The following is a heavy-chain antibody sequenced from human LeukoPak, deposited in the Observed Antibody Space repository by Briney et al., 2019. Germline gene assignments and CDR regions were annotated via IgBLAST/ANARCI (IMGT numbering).Heavy chain of an antibody. CDR3: ARVGSKWLPHQDY. CDR2: INTNTGNP. Sequence: ASVRVSCKASGYTFTTYAMNWVRQAPGQGLEWMGWINTNTGNPTYAQGFTGRFVFSLDTSVSTAYLQISSLKAEDTAVYYCARVGSKWLPHQDYWGQGTLVTVSS. J-gene: IGHJ4*02. D-gene: IGHD6-19*01. CDR1: GYTFTTYA. V-gene: IGHV7-4-1*02.